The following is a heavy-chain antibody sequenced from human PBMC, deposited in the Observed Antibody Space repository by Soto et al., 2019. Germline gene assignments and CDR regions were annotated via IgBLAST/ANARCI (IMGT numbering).Heavy chain of an antibody. D-gene: IGHD2-15*01. CDR2: ISYDGSNK. Sequence: QVQLVESGGGVVQPGRSLRLSCAASGFTFSSYGMHWVRQAPGKGLEWVAVISYDGSNKYYADSVKCRFTISRDNSKNTLYLQMNSLRAEDTAVYYCANVERGGDYFDYWGQGTLVTVSS. CDR3: ANVERGGDYFDY. J-gene: IGHJ4*02. V-gene: IGHV3-30*18. CDR1: GFTFSSYG.